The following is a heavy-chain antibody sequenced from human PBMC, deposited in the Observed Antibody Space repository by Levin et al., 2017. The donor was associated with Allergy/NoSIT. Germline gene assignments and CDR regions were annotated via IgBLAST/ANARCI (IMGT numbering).Heavy chain of an antibody. CDR3: ARELSRYYDSRMRWFDP. CDR1: GYSISSGYY. D-gene: IGHD3-22*01. J-gene: IGHJ5*02. CDR2: IYHSGST. V-gene: IGHV4-38-2*02. Sequence: TPSETLSLTCAVSGYSISSGYYWGWIRQPPGKGLEWIGSIYHSGSTYYNPSLKSRVTISVDTSKNQFSLKLSSVTAADTAVYYCARELSRYYDSRMRWFDPWGQGTLVTVSS.